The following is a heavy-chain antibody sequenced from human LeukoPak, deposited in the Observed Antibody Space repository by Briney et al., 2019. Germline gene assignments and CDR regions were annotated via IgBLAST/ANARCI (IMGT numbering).Heavy chain of an antibody. J-gene: IGHJ4*02. D-gene: IGHD6-13*01. V-gene: IGHV4-59*01. CDR2: IYYSGST. Sequence: SETLSLTCTVSGGSISSYYWSWIRQPPGKGLEWIGYIYYSGSTNYNPSLKSRVTISVGTSKNEFSLKLRSVTAADTAVYYCARVTGYRIEDYFDYWGQGTLVTVSS. CDR3: ARVTGYRIEDYFDY. CDR1: GGSISSYY.